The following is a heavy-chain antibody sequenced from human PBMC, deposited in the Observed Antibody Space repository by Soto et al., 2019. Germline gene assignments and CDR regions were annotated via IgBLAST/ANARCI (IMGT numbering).Heavy chain of an antibody. J-gene: IGHJ5*02. V-gene: IGHV5-51*01. D-gene: IGHD6-13*01. Sequence: GESLKISCKGSGYSFTSYWIGWVRQMPGKGLEWMGIIYPGDSDTRYSPSFQGQVTISADKSISTAYLQWSSLKASDTAMYYCARPRGAAAGTAWFDPWGQGTLVTVSS. CDR1: GYSFTSYW. CDR2: IYPGDSDT. CDR3: ARPRGAAAGTAWFDP.